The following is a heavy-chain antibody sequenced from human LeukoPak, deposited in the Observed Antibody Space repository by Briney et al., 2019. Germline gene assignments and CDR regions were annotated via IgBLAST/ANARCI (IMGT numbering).Heavy chain of an antibody. CDR3: ARGFPRHYDSRGIKFDY. V-gene: IGHV3-73*01. D-gene: IGHD3-22*01. CDR1: GFTFSGSA. Sequence: PGGSLRLSCAASGFTFSGSAMHWVRQASGKGLEWVGRIRSKANHYATAYAASVKGRFTVSRDDSKNTAYLQMNSLRAEDTALYYCARGFPRHYDSRGIKFDYWGQGILVTVSS. CDR2: IRSKANHYAT. J-gene: IGHJ4*02.